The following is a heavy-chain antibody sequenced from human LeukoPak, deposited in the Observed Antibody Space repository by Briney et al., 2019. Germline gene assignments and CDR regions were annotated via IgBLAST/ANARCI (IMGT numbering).Heavy chain of an antibody. Sequence: SETLSLTCTVSGGSISNYYWSWIRQPPGKALEWSGYIYYTGTTKYNPSLKSRATISLDTSKNQFSLKLTSVTAADTALFFCARGYDIDVWGQGTTVTVSS. CDR3: ARGYDIDV. CDR2: IYYTGTT. CDR1: GGSISNYY. V-gene: IGHV4-59*01. J-gene: IGHJ6*02.